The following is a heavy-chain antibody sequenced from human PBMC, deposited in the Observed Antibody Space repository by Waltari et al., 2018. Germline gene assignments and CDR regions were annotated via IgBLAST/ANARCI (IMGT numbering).Heavy chain of an antibody. CDR2: FDPEDGET. CDR3: ATDGTSKRSFDY. J-gene: IGHJ4*02. CDR1: GYTLTELS. V-gene: IGHV1-24*01. Sequence: QVQLVQSGAEVKTPGASVKVSCKVSGYTLTELSMHWVRPAPGKGLEWMGGFDPEDGETIYAQKFQGRVTMTEDTSTDTAYMELSSMRSEDTAVYDCATDGTSKRSFDYWGQGTLVTVSS. D-gene: IGHD6-13*01.